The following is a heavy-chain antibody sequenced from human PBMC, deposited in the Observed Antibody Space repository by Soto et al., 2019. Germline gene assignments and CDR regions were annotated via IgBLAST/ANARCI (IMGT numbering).Heavy chain of an antibody. V-gene: IGHV4-59*01. D-gene: IGHD3-10*01. Sequence: PSETLSLTCSVSGGSMNEYFWSWIRQSPERGLEWIVYGYYLGSTDYNPSLKSRVTISVDTSKRQISLRLSSVTAADAAIYYCARDGYDGSGSPYPAYWGPGTQVTVSS. J-gene: IGHJ4*02. CDR2: GYYLGST. CDR3: ARDGYDGSGSPYPAY. CDR1: GGSMNEYF.